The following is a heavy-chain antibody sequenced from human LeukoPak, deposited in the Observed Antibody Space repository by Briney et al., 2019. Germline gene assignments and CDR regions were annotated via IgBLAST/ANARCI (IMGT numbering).Heavy chain of an antibody. CDR3: ARDIQGYLDY. Sequence: SETLSLTCTVSGGSISSYYWSWIRQPPGKGLEWIGYTYYSGSTNYNPSLKSRVTISVDTSKNQFSLKLSSVTAADTAVYYCARDIQGYLDYWGQGTLVTVSS. J-gene: IGHJ4*02. V-gene: IGHV4-59*01. CDR2: TYYSGST. CDR1: GGSISSYY.